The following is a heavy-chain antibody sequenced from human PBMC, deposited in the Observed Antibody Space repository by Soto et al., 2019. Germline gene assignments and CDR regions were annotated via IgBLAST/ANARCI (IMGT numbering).Heavy chain of an antibody. CDR2: IYYSGST. CDR1: GGSISSADYY. V-gene: IGHV4-30-4*01. CDR3: AREIVVTIGGMDV. D-gene: IGHD5-12*01. Sequence: SETLSLTCTVSGGSISSADYYRSWVRQPPGKGLEWIGYIYYSGSTFFNPSLKSRVTISKDTSRNQFSLRLNSVTAADTAVYYCAREIVVTIGGMDVWGQGTTVTVSS. J-gene: IGHJ6*02.